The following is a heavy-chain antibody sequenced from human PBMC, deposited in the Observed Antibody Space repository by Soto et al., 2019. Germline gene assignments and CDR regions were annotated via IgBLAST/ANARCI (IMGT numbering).Heavy chain of an antibody. CDR1: GFTFSDYS. Sequence: GGSLRLSCAASGFTFSDYSMNWVRQAPGKGLEWFSYISRSGSDRYYADSVKGRFTISRDNAKNSLFLQMNSLRAEDTAVYYCATVGYCSSTSCQTRYYYGMDVWGQGTTVTVSS. V-gene: IGHV3-11*01. D-gene: IGHD2-2*03. CDR3: ATVGYCSSTSCQTRYYYGMDV. J-gene: IGHJ6*02. CDR2: ISRSGSDR.